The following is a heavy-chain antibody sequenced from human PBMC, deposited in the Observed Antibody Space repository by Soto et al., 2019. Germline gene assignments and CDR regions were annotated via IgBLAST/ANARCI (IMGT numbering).Heavy chain of an antibody. CDR1: GGSISSGSYH. J-gene: IGHJ4*02. CDR3: ARAPKVSGSSQTRPDF. V-gene: IGHV4-31*03. D-gene: IGHD6-6*01. CDR2: ISQSGNT. Sequence: LSLTCTVSGGSISSGSYHWSWIRQHPGKGLEWIGEISQSGNTNYSPSLKSRVSISIDTSKKQFSLNLASVSAADTAVYYCARAPKVSGSSQTRPDFWGQGTLVTVSS.